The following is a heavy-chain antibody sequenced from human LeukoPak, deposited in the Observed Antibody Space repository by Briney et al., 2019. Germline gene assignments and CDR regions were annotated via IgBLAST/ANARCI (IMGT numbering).Heavy chain of an antibody. CDR3: AGSSGWYNGPI. CDR2: ISYDGSNK. CDR1: GFTFCSYA. J-gene: IGHJ4*02. D-gene: IGHD6-19*01. Sequence: GVSLTLSCAASGFTFCSYAMHWVRQAPGKGRVGVAVISYDGSNKYYADSVKGLFTIYRDDSKNTLYLQMNSLRAEETAVYYCAGSSGWYNGPIWGQGTLVTVSS. V-gene: IGHV3-30*04.